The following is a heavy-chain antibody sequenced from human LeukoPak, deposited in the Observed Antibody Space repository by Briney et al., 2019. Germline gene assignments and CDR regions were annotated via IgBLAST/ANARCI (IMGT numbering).Heavy chain of an antibody. J-gene: IGHJ4*02. V-gene: IGHV1-8*01. D-gene: IGHD2-8*01. CDR1: GYTFTSYD. CDR3: ATSRYCSNGVCPFDY. Sequence: GASVKVSCKTSGYTFTSYDVNWVRQAAGQGLEWMGWTSPNTGYIYYARKFQGRMTMATNTATRTVYMELSSLRSEDTAVYYCATSRYCSNGVCPFDYWGQGTLVTVSS. CDR2: TSPNTGYI.